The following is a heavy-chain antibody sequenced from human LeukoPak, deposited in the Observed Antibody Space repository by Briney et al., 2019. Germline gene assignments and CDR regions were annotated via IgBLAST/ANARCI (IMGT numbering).Heavy chain of an antibody. CDR3: AREQSGTRGWYTVDY. J-gene: IGHJ4*02. D-gene: IGHD6-19*01. Sequence: GGSLRLSCVASGFSFSAYAITWVRQAPGKGMEWVSAIRGDSERTYYADSVRGRFTISRDNSKDTSYLQISSLRVEDTAVYYCAREQSGTRGWYTVDYWGQGSLVAVSS. CDR1: GFSFSAYA. V-gene: IGHV3-23*01. CDR2: IRGDSERT.